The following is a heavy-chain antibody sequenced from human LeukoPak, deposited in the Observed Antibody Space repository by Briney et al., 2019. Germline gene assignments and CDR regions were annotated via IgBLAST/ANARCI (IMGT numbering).Heavy chain of an antibody. J-gene: IGHJ4*02. CDR1: GFTFSSYS. CDR2: ISSSSSYI. CDR3: ARAMVRAVNLLWFGEKIGGYFDY. Sequence: KPGGSLRLXCAASGFTFSSYSMNWVRQAPGKGLEWVSSISSSSSYIYYADSVKGRFTISRDNAKNSLYLQMNSLRAEDTAVYYCARAMVRAVNLLWFGEKIGGYFDYWGQGTLVTVSS. D-gene: IGHD3-10*01. V-gene: IGHV3-21*01.